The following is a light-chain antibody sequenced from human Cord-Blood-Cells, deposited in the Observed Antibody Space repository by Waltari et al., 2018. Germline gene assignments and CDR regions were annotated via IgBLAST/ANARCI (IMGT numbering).Light chain of an antibody. J-gene: IGKJ2*01. CDR1: QSIRSY. CDR2: AAS. CDR3: QQSYSTPYT. Sequence: DIQMTQSQSSLSASVGASVTITCRASQSIRSYLNWYQQKPGKAPKLLIYAASSLQSGVPSRFSGSGSGTDFTLTISSLQPEDFATYYCQQSYSTPYTFGQGTKLEIK. V-gene: IGKV1-39*01.